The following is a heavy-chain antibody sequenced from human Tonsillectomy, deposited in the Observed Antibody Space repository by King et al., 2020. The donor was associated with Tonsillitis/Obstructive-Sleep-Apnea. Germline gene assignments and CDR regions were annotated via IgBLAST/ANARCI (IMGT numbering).Heavy chain of an antibody. D-gene: IGHD6-19*01. Sequence: DVQLVQSGAAVNKPGESLKISCKGSGYSFTNYWIAWVRQMPGKGLEWMGIIYPGDSDTKYSPSFQGQVTISTDNSISTAYLQWSSLKASDTAMYYCARQQALAGTVLHYFDSWGQGTLVTVSS. J-gene: IGHJ4*02. CDR2: IYPGDSDT. V-gene: IGHV5-51*01. CDR1: GYSFTNYW. CDR3: ARQQALAGTVLHYFDS.